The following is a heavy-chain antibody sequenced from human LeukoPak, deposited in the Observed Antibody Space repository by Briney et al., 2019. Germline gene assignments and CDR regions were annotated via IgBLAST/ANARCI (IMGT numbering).Heavy chain of an antibody. CDR3: ARLSRSGNIVGATVYFDY. J-gene: IGHJ4*02. Sequence: SQTLSLTCAISGDSVSSNSAAWNWIRQSPSRGLEWLGRTYYRSKWYNDYAVSVKSRITINPDTSKNQFSLQLNSVTPEDTAVYYCARLSRSGNIVGATVYFDYWGQGTLVTVSS. CDR2: TYYRSKWYN. D-gene: IGHD1-26*01. CDR1: GDSVSSNSAA. V-gene: IGHV6-1*01.